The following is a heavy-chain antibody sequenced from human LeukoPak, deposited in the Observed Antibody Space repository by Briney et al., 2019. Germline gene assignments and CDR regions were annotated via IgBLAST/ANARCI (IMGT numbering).Heavy chain of an antibody. CDR2: IKQDGSEN. CDR1: GFSFSSYA. J-gene: IGHJ6*02. CDR3: ARIRVPLLYGMDV. Sequence: GGSLRLSCAASGFSFSSYAMSWVRQAPGKGLEWVANIKQDGSENCYVDSVKGRFTISRDNAKNSLYLQMNSLRAEDTAMYYCARIRVPLLYGMDVWGQGTTVTVSS. D-gene: IGHD1-1*01. V-gene: IGHV3-7*03.